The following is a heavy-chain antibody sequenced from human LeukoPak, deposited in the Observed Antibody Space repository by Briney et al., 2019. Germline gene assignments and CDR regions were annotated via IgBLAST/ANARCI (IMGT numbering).Heavy chain of an antibody. Sequence: GGSLRLSCAASGFTFSNAWMSWVRQAPGKGLEWVAVISYDGSNKYYADSVKGRFTISRDNSKNTLYLQMNSLRAEDTAVYYCARGVVVAAADYWGQGTLVTVSS. D-gene: IGHD2-15*01. CDR1: GFTFSNAW. CDR2: ISYDGSNK. V-gene: IGHV3-30-3*01. CDR3: ARGVVVAAADY. J-gene: IGHJ4*02.